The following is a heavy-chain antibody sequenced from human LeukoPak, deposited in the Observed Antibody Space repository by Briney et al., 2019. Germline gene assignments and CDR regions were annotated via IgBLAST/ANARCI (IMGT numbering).Heavy chain of an antibody. J-gene: IGHJ4*02. CDR2: IYYSGST. V-gene: IGHV4-39*01. CDR1: GFTFSNYA. Sequence: GSLRLSCAASGFTFSNYAMSWVRQPPGKGLEWIGTIYYSGSTYYNPSLKSRVTISVDTSKNQFSLKLSSVTAADTAVYYCASRYDYSNYIDYWGQGTLVTVSS. D-gene: IGHD4-11*01. CDR3: ASRYDYSNYIDY.